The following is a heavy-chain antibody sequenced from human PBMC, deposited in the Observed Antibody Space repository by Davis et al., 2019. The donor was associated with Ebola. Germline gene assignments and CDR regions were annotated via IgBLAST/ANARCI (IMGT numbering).Heavy chain of an antibody. V-gene: IGHV4-61*01. CDR2: IYYSGST. Sequence: GSLRLSCTVSGGSVSSGSYYWSWIRQPPGKGLEWIGYIYYSGSTNYNPSLKSRVTISVDTSKNQFSLKLSSVTAADTAVYYCARAAVRNWLDTWGQGTLVTVSS. CDR3: ARAAVRNWLDT. D-gene: IGHD3-10*01. CDR1: GGSVSSGSYY. J-gene: IGHJ5*02.